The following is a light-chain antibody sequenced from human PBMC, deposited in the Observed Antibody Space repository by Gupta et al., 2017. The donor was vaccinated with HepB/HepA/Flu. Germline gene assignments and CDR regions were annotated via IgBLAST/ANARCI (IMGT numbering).Light chain of an antibody. CDR3: SSYTSSSTLV. V-gene: IGLV2-14*03. CDR1: SSDVGGYNY. J-gene: IGLJ2*01. CDR2: DVS. Sequence: QSALPQPASVSGSPGQSITISSTGTSSDVGGYNYVSWYQQHPGKAPKLMIYDVSNRPSGVSNRFSGSKSGNTASLTISGLQAEDEADYYCSSYTSSSTLVFGGGTKLTVL.